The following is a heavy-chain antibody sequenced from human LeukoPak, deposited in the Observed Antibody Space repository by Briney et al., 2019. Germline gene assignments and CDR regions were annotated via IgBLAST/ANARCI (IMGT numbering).Heavy chain of an antibody. J-gene: IGHJ3*02. CDR1: GGSISSGGYS. V-gene: IGHV4-30-2*01. D-gene: IGHD2-15*01. CDR3: ARSPTIVVVVAATPGAFDI. Sequence: TLSLTCAVSGGSISSGGYSWSWIRQPPGKGLEWIGYIYHSGSTYYNPSLKSRVTISVDRSKNQFSLKLSSVTAADTAVYYCARSPTIVVVVAATPGAFDIWGQGTMVTVSS. CDR2: IYHSGST.